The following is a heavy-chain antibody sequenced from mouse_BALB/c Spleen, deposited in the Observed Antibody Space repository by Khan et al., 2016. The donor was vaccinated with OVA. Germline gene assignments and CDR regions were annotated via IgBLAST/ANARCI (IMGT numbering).Heavy chain of an antibody. CDR2: INPNNGGT. J-gene: IGHJ2*01. Sequence: VQLQQSGPELVKPGASVKIPCKASGYKFTDYNMDWVKQSHGKSLEWIGDINPNNGGTIYNQKFKGKATLTVDKSSSTAYMELRSLTSEDTAVYYGTRKEDRYDRDVSYWGQGTTLTVSS. CDR1: GYKFTDYN. V-gene: IGHV1-18*01. CDR3: TRKEDRYDRDVSY. D-gene: IGHD2-14*01.